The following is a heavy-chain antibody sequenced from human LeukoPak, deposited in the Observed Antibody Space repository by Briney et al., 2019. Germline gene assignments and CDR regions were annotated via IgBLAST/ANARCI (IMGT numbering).Heavy chain of an antibody. J-gene: IGHJ6*03. CDR2: ISSSGST. Sequence: SETLSLTCTVSGDSISSGDYYWSWIRQPAGKGLEWIGRISSSGSTNYNPSLKSRVTISVDTSKNQFSLKLSSVTAADTAVYFCARDAPYRALRESYYYYYMDVWGKGTTVTISS. CDR3: ARDAPYRALRESYYYYYMDV. CDR1: GDSISSGDYY. D-gene: IGHD3-16*01. V-gene: IGHV4-61*02.